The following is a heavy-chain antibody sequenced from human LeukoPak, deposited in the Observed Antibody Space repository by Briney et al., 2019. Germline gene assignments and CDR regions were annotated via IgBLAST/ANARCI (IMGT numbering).Heavy chain of an antibody. CDR2: INPSGGST. V-gene: IGHV1-46*01. CDR1: GYTFTSHY. J-gene: IGHJ4*02. CDR3: ARDPGDSKYFRGGELRFDY. Sequence: ASVKVSCKASGYTFTSHYMHWVRQAPGQGLEWMGIINPSGGSTSYAQKFQGRVTMTRDTSTSTAYMELSSLRSEDTAVYYCARDPGDSKYFRGGELRFDYWGQGTLVTVSS. D-gene: IGHD1-26*01.